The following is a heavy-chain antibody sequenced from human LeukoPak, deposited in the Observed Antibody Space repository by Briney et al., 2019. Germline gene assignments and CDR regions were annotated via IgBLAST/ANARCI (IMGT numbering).Heavy chain of an antibody. CDR1: GFTFSSYW. V-gene: IGHV3-7*01. CDR3: ARDPLYCSGGSCYFDY. Sequence: GGSLRLSCAASGFTFSSYWMSWVRQAPGKGLEWVANIMQDGSEKHYVDSVKGRFTISRDNVKNLLYLQMNSLRAEDTAVYYCARDPLYCSGGSCYFDYWGQGTLVTVSS. CDR2: IMQDGSEK. J-gene: IGHJ4*02. D-gene: IGHD2-15*01.